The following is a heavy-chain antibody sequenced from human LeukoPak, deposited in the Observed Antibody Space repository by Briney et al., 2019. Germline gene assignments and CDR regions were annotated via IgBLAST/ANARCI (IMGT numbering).Heavy chain of an antibody. V-gene: IGHV4-34*01. J-gene: IGHJ3*02. CDR2: IDDGGNT. Sequence: GSLRLSCAASGFTVSSNYMSWIRQSPGKGLEWIGEIDDGGNTNYNPSLMSRVIVSMEKSKKQFSLVMRSVAAADTAVYYCARFSRITWGDWGDAFDIWGQGTTVIVSS. D-gene: IGHD2-21*02. CDR1: GFTVSSNY. CDR3: ARFSRITWGDWGDAFDI.